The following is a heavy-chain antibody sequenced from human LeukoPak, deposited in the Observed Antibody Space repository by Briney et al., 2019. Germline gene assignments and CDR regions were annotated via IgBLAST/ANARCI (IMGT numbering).Heavy chain of an antibody. CDR2: ILYDGSNK. D-gene: IGHD2-2*01. V-gene: IGHV3-30*18. CDR1: GFTFSSYG. J-gene: IGHJ4*02. Sequence: GGSLRLSCAASGFTFSSYGMHWVRQAPGKGLEWVAVILYDGSNKYYADSVKGRFTISRDNSKNTLYLQMNSLRAEDTAVYYCAKDFSDCSSTSCYGDYWGQGTLVTVSS. CDR3: AKDFSDCSSTSCYGDY.